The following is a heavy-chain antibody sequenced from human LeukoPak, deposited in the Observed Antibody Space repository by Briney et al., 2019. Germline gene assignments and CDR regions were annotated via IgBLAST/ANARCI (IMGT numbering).Heavy chain of an antibody. CDR2: ISSSSLYI. V-gene: IGHV3-21*01. CDR1: GFTFSSYS. J-gene: IGHJ5*02. Sequence: GGSLRLSCAASGFTFSSYSMNWVRQAPGKGLEWVSSISSSSLYIYYADSVKGRFTISRDNAKNSLYLQMNSLRAEDTAVYYCARDRAYCGGDCYQGYNWFDPWGQGTLVTVSS. CDR3: ARDRAYCGGDCYQGYNWFDP. D-gene: IGHD2-21*02.